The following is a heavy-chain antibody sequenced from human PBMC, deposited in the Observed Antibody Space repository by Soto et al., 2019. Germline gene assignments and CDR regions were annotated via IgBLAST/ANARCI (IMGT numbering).Heavy chain of an antibody. D-gene: IGHD7-27*01. J-gene: IGHJ3*02. CDR1: GDSMSSYY. CDR3: ARDQSGAADI. V-gene: IGHV4-4*07. Sequence: QVQLQESGPGLVEPSETLSLTCTVSGDSMSSYYWHWIRQPTGKGLECIGRISATGRTSYMSSLKSRVTLSVDTSKNQFSLNLKFVTAADTAVYFCARDQSGAADIWGQGTMVTVS. CDR2: ISATGRT.